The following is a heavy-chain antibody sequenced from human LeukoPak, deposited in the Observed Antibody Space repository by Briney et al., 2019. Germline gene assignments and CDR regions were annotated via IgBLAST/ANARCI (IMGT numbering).Heavy chain of an antibody. CDR3: ATGNPCYYMDV. CDR2: IKPSGGST. J-gene: IGHJ6*03. Sequence: ASVTVSCKASGYTFTSYYMHWVRQAPGQGLEWMGIIKPSGGSTSYEQKFQGRVAMTRDMSTSTVYMELSSLRSEDAAVYYCATGNPCYYMDVWGKGTTVTVSS. CDR1: GYTFTSYY. V-gene: IGHV1-46*01. D-gene: IGHD1-14*01.